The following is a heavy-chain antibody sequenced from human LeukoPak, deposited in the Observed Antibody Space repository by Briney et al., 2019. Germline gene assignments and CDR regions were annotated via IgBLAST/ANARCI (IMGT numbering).Heavy chain of an antibody. D-gene: IGHD6-13*01. V-gene: IGHV3-21*01. J-gene: IGHJ4*02. CDR2: VSTGSNYI. CDR3: VRGQATAWGLDY. CDR1: GFTFSSYS. Sequence: KPGGSLRLSCTASGFTFSSYSLNWVRQAPGKGLEWVSSVSTGSNYIYYADSVKGRFTISRDNDKNSLYLQINSLRAEDTALYYCVRGQATAWGLDYWGQGTLVTVSS.